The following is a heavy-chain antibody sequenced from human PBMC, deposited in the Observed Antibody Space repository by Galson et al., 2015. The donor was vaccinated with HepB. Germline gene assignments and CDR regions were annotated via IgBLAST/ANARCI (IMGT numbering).Heavy chain of an antibody. Sequence: SLRLSCAAYGFTFSSYSMNWVRQAPGKGLEWVSYISSSSSTIYYADSVKGRFTISRDNAKNSLYLQMNSLRAEDTSVYYCARDVRGGGWAYDYWGQGTLVTVSS. V-gene: IGHV3-48*01. CDR3: ARDVRGGGWAYDY. CDR1: GFTFSSYS. CDR2: ISSSSSTI. J-gene: IGHJ4*02. D-gene: IGHD6-19*01.